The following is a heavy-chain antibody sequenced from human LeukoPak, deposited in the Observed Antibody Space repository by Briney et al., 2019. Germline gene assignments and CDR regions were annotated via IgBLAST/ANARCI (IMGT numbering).Heavy chain of an antibody. CDR1: GFTFSDYY. V-gene: IGHV3-11*01. CDR2: ISSSGSTI. D-gene: IGHD3-22*01. CDR3: ARGRAYYDSSGYKYGMDV. Sequence: PGGSLRLSCAASGFTFSDYYMSWIRQAPGKGLEWVSYISSSGSTIYYADSEKGRFTISRDNAKNSLYLQMNSLRAEDTAVYYCARGRAYYDSSGYKYGMDVWGQGTTVTVSS. J-gene: IGHJ6*02.